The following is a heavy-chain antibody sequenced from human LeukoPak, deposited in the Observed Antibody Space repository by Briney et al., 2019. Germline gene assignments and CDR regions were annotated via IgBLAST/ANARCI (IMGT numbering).Heavy chain of an antibody. CDR2: IYTSGST. CDR1: GGSISSYY. Sequence: SDTLSLTCTVSGGSISSYYWSWIRQPPGKGLEWIGYIYTSGSTNYNPSLKSRVTISVDTSKNQFSLKLSSVTAADTAVYYCATGVSRGVFNWFDPWGQGTLVTVSS. CDR3: ATGVSRGVFNWFDP. J-gene: IGHJ5*02. V-gene: IGHV4-4*09. D-gene: IGHD6-13*01.